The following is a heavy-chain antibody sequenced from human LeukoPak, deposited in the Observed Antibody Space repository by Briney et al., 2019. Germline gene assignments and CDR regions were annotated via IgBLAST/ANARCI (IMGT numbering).Heavy chain of an antibody. CDR3: AKDLVAGAQGYYGMDV. J-gene: IGHJ6*02. CDR2: ISYDGSNK. V-gene: IGHV3-30*18. Sequence: GRSLRLSCAASGFTFSSYGMHWVRQAPGKGLEGVAVISYDGSNKYYADSVKGRFTISRDNSKNTLYLQMNSLRAEDTAVYYCAKDLVAGAQGYYGMDVWGQGTTVTVSS. CDR1: GFTFSSYG. D-gene: IGHD2-15*01.